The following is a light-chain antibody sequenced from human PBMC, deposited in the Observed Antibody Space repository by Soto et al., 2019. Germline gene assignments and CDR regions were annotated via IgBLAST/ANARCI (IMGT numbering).Light chain of an antibody. CDR1: SSDVGNYNY. J-gene: IGLJ1*01. Sequence: QSVLAQPASVSGSPGQSIIISCTGTSSDVGNYNYVSWYQQYPGRVPKLLIYMVSNRASGVSNRFSGSKSGNTASLTISGLQAEDGADYFCTSPTPGSLYIFGTGTKVTVL. CDR3: TSPTPGSLYI. V-gene: IGLV2-14*01. CDR2: MVS.